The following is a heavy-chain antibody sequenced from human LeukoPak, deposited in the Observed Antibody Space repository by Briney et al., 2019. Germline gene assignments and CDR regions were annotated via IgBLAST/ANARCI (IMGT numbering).Heavy chain of an antibody. CDR2: IIPIFGTA. J-gene: IGHJ3*02. D-gene: IGHD2-15*01. CDR3: AKPARGTYERAFDI. V-gene: IGHV1-69*01. CDR1: GGTFSSYA. Sequence: SVKVSCKASGGTFSSYAISWVRQAPGQGLEWMGGIIPIFGTANYAQKFQGRVTITADESTSTAYMELSSLRSEDTAVYYCAKPARGTYERAFDIWGQGTMVTVSS.